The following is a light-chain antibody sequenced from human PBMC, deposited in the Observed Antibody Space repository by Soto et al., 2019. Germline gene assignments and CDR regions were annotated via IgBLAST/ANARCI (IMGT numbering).Light chain of an antibody. CDR1: QGISTW. J-gene: IGKJ1*01. CDR2: KAS. V-gene: IGKV1-5*03. CDR3: QQYNSYPWT. Sequence: DIQMTQSPSTLSASVGDRVTVTCRASQGISTWLAWYQQKPGKAPNLLIYKASSLESGVPSRFSGSGSGTEFTLTTSCLQPDDFATYYCQQYNSYPWTFGQGTKVDIK.